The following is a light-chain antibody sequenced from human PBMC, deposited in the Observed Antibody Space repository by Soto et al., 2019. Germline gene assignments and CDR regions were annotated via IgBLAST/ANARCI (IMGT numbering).Light chain of an antibody. Sequence: EFVLTQSPGTLSLSPGERATLSCRASQSVSSGFLAWYQQKVGQAPRLLIYGASSRATGIPDRFSGSGSGTDFTLTISRLEPEDFAVYYCQQYGSSPRTFGQGTRLEIK. CDR3: QQYGSSPRT. CDR2: GAS. V-gene: IGKV3-20*01. CDR1: QSVSSGF. J-gene: IGKJ5*01.